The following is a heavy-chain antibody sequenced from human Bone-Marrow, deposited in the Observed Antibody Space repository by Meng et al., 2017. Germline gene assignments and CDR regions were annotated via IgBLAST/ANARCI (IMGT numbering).Heavy chain of an antibody. CDR1: GFSLSTSGVG. CDR3: AHRGGYSYGTN. CDR2: IYWNDDK. Sequence: SGPTLVKPTQTLTLTCTFSGFSLSTSGVGVGWIRQPPGKALEWLALIYWNDDKRYSPSLQSRLTTTKNTSKNQVVLTMTNMDPVDTATYYCAHRGGYSYGTNRGQGTLVTVSS. D-gene: IGHD5-18*01. J-gene: IGHJ4*02. V-gene: IGHV2-5*01.